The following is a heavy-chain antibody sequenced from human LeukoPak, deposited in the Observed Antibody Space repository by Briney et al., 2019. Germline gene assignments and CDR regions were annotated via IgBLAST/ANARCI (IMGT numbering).Heavy chain of an antibody. V-gene: IGHV3-23*01. J-gene: IGHJ6*03. CDR2: ISGRSGGT. CDR1: GFTFNNLG. CDR3: AKHNAIRGVQNYYYSYMDA. D-gene: IGHD3-10*01. Sequence: GGSLRLSCAASGFTFNNLGMSWVRQAPGKGLEWVSTISGRSGGTFYADSVKGRFTISRDNSKNTLYLQMDGLRAEDTAVYYCAKHNAIRGVQNYYYSYMDAWGKGTTVTISS.